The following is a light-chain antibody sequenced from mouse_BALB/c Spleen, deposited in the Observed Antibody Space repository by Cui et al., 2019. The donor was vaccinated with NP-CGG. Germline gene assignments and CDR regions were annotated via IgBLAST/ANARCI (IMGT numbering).Light chain of an antibody. Sequence: HAVVTQSSAPTTSPGETVTLTCRSSTGAVATSNYANWVQEKPGHLFTGLIGGTNNRVPGVPARFSGSLIGDKAALTITGAQTEDEAIYFCALWYSNHWVFGGGTKLTVL. CDR3: ALWYSNHWV. V-gene: IGLV1*01. J-gene: IGLJ1*01. CDR2: GTN. CDR1: TGAVATSNY.